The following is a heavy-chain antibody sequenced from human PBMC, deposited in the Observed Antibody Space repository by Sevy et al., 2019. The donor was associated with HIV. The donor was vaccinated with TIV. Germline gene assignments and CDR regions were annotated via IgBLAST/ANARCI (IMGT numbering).Heavy chain of an antibody. J-gene: IGHJ4*02. V-gene: IGHV4-31*03. D-gene: IGHD2-2*01. CDR2: IYYSGST. CDR3: ARVYCSSTSCSRRSMGYFDY. CDR1: GGSISSGGYY. Sequence: SETLSLTCTVSGGSISSGGYYWSWIRQHPGKGLEWIGYIYYSGSTYYNPSLKSRVTISVDTSKNQFSLKLSSVTAADTAVYYCARVYCSSTSCSRRSMGYFDYWGQRTLVTVSS.